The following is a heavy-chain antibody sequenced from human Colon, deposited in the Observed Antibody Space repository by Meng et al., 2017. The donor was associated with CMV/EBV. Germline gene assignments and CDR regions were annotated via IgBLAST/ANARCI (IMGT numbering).Heavy chain of an antibody. CDR1: GYTFTGYY. CDR3: ARDSIVVVPAAIYSLGYFDY. CDR2: INPNSGGT. Sequence: ASVKVSCKASGYTFTGYYIHWVRQAPGQGLEWMGWINPNSGGTHYAQKFQGRVAMTRDTSISTAYMELSRLRSDDTAVYYCARDSIVVVPAAIYSLGYFDYWGQRTLVTVSS. D-gene: IGHD2-2*01. J-gene: IGHJ4*02. V-gene: IGHV1-2*02.